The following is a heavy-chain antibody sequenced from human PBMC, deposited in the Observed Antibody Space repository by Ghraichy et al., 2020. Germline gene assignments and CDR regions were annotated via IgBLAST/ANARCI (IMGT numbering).Heavy chain of an antibody. CDR1: GGSFSGYY. J-gene: IGHJ6*02. D-gene: IGHD3-10*01. V-gene: IGHV4-34*01. CDR2: INHSGST. Sequence: SETLSLTCAVYGGSFSGYYWSWIRQPPGKGLEWMGEINHSGSTNYNPSLKSRVTISVDTSKNQFSLKLSSVTAADTAVYYCARARSITMVRGITYYYYYYGMDVWGQGTTVTVSS. CDR3: ARARSITMVRGITYYYYYYGMDV.